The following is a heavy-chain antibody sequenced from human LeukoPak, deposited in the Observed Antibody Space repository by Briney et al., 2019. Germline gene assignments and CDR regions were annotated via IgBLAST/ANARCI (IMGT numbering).Heavy chain of an antibody. CDR2: INLNSGGT. D-gene: IGHD3-10*01. CDR3: ARSSGGSGRWGDNWFAP. V-gene: IGHV1-2*02. CDR1: RYTFTPPY. Sequence: ASVKVSSKASRYTFTPPYMHWVRQAPGQGLDRFRWINLNSGGTNYAQKFQRRVTMTRDTSISTAYMEVTSLRSDDTPAYYCARSSGGSGRWGDNWFAPWGQGTLVIVSS. J-gene: IGHJ5*02.